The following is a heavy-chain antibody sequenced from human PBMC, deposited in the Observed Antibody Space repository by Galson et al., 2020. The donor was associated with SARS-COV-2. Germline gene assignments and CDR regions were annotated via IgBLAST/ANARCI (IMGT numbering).Heavy chain of an antibody. V-gene: IGHV7-4-1*02. Sequence: ASVKVSCKASGYRFRLYAIHWVRQAPGQGLEWMGWINTNNGNPTYAQGFTGRFVFSLDTSTNTAFLQISSLKAEDTAVYYCARLNYCTGDRCPPVDHYYMDVWGKGTTVTVSS. D-gene: IGHD2-8*02. CDR2: INTNNGNP. CDR3: ARLNYCTGDRCPPVDHYYMDV. CDR1: GYRFRLYA. J-gene: IGHJ6*03.